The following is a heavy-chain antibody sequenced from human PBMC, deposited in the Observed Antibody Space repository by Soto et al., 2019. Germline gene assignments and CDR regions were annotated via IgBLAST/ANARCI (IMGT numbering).Heavy chain of an antibody. V-gene: IGHV2-26*01. CDR1: AFSLSNARMG. CDR3: ARIVRWLGESSFDYYYYMDV. D-gene: IGHD3-10*01. CDR2: IFSNDEK. Sequence: GSGPTLVNPTETLTLTCTVSAFSLSNARMGVSWIRQPPGKALEWLAHIFSNDEKSYSTSLNSRLTISKDTSKSQVVLTMTNMDPVDTATYYCARIVRWLGESSFDYYYYMDVWVKGTTVTVSS. J-gene: IGHJ6*03.